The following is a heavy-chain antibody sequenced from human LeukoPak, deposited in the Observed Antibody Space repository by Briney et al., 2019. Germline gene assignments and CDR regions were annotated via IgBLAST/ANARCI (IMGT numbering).Heavy chain of an antibody. CDR1: GFTFDDYA. J-gene: IGHJ4*02. D-gene: IGHD1-20*01. V-gene: IGHV3-43*02. CDR3: AKDNSLTGTAWLDY. CDR2: ISGDGGST. Sequence: PGGSLRLSCAASGFTFDDYAMHWARQAPGKGLEWVSLISGDGGSTYYADSVKGRFTISRDNSKNSLYLQMNSLRNEDTALYYCAKDNSLTGTAWLDYWGQGTLVTVSS.